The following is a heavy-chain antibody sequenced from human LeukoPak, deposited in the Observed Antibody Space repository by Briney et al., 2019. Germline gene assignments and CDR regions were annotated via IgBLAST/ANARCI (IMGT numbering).Heavy chain of an antibody. D-gene: IGHD6-19*01. V-gene: IGHV4-34*01. CDR3: ARGLTFSGGWYGAFDF. CDR1: GGSFSGYY. Sequence: PSETLSLTCAVYGGSFSGYYWSWIRQPPGKGLEWIGEINHSGSTNYNPSLKSRVTVSVDTSKNQFSLKLSTVTAADTAVYYCARGLTFSGGWYGAFDFWGQGTMVTVSS. J-gene: IGHJ3*01. CDR2: INHSGST.